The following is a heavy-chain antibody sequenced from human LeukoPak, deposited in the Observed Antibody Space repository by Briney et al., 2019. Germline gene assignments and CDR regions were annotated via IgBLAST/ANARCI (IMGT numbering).Heavy chain of an antibody. CDR2: IWYDGSNK. Sequence: PGGSLRLSCAASGFTFSSYGIHWVRQAPGKGLEWVAVIWYDGSNKYYADSVKGRFTISRDNAKNTLYLQMNSLRAEDTAVYYCLRGVIRGGQGTLVTVSS. CDR3: LRGVIR. J-gene: IGHJ4*02. V-gene: IGHV3-33*03. D-gene: IGHD2-8*01. CDR1: GFTFSSYG.